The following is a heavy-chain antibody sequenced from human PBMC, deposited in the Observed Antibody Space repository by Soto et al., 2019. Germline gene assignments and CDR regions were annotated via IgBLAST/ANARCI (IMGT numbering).Heavy chain of an antibody. Sequence: SETLSLTCAVSGGSISSGGYSWSWIRQPPGKGLEWIGYIYHSGSTYYNPSLKSRVTISVDTSKNQFSLKLSSVTAADTAVYYCARDRRPLYYDFWSGYVPGYYYYGMDVWGQGTTVTVSS. V-gene: IGHV4-30-2*01. CDR1: GGSISSGGYS. CDR3: ARDRRPLYYDFWSGYVPGYYYYGMDV. CDR2: IYHSGST. D-gene: IGHD3-3*01. J-gene: IGHJ6*02.